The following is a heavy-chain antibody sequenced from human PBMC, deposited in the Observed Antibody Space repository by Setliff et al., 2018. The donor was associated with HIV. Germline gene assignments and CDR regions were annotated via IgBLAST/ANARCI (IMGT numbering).Heavy chain of an antibody. Sequence: LSLTCAVSGYSISSGYYWGWIRQPPGKGLEWIGSFYHSGSTYYNPSLRSRVTISVDTSKNQFSLKLSSVTAADTAVYYCARLGHTFGGPGYWGQGTLVTVTS. CDR3: ARLGHTFGGPGY. V-gene: IGHV4-38-2*01. J-gene: IGHJ4*02. D-gene: IGHD3-16*01. CDR2: FYHSGST. CDR1: GYSISSGYY.